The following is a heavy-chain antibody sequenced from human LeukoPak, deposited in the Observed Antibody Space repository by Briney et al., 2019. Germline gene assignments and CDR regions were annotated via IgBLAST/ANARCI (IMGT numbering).Heavy chain of an antibody. J-gene: IGHJ4*02. CDR2: IIPIFGTA. D-gene: IGHD3-16*01. CDR3: AGAYYDYVWGSYRGYFDY. Sequence: ASVKVSCKASGGTFSSYAISWVRQAPGQGLEWMGRIIPIFGTANYAQKFQGRVTITTDESTSTAYMELSSLRSEDTAVYYCAGAYYDYVWGSYRGYFDYWGQGTLVTVSS. CDR1: GGTFSSYA. V-gene: IGHV1-69*05.